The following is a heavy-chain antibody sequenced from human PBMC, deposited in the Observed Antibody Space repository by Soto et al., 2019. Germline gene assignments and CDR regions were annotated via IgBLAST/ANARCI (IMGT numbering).Heavy chain of an antibody. J-gene: IGHJ6*02. CDR1: GGSFSGYY. V-gene: IGHV4-34*01. CDR2: INHSGST. Sequence: QVQLQQWGAGLLKPSETLSLTCAVYGGSFSGYYWSWIRQPPGKGLEWIGEINHSGSTNYNPSLKSRVTISVDTSKNQYSLKLSSVTAADTAVYYCARGGHIVVVPAATPRRMDVWGQGTTVTVSS. CDR3: ARGGHIVVVPAATPRRMDV. D-gene: IGHD2-2*01.